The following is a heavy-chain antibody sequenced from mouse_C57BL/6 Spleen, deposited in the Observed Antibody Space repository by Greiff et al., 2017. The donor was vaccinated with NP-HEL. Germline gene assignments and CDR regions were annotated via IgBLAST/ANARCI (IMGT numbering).Heavy chain of an antibody. CDR3: ARDDYGSSYGYYYAMDY. D-gene: IGHD1-1*01. V-gene: IGHV1-54*01. CDR2: INPGSGGT. J-gene: IGHJ4*01. Sequence: QVQLQQSGAELVRPGTSVKVSCKASGYSFTNYLIEWVKQSPGQGLEWIGVINPGSGGTTYNEKFKGKATLTADKSASTAYMKLSSLTSEDSAVYVCARDDYGSSYGYYYAMDYWGQGTSVTVSS. CDR1: GYSFTNYL.